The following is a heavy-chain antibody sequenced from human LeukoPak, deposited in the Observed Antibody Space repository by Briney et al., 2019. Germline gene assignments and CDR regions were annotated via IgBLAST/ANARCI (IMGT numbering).Heavy chain of an antibody. CDR2: ISAYNGNT. D-gene: IGHD1-26*01. J-gene: IGHJ4*02. CDR1: GGTFSSYA. CDR3: ARDSSPRRIVGATFSDY. V-gene: IGHV1-18*01. Sequence: GASVKVSCKASGGTFSSYAISWVRQAPGQGLEWMGWISAYNGNTNYAQKLQGRVTMTTDTSTSTAYMELRSLRSDDTAVYYCARDSSPRRIVGATFSDYWGQGTLVTVSS.